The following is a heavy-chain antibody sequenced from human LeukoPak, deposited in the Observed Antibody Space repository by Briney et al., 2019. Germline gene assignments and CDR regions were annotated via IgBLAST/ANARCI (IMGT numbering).Heavy chain of an antibody. D-gene: IGHD4-17*01. CDR2: IYTSGTT. Sequence: SETLSLTCCISGASISTYYWTWMRHPAGEGLEWIGRIYTSGTTNYTPSLKNRVTMSVDTSKNQSSSKLSSVTATDTAVYYCARGYGDYVGIENYFDYWGQGTLVTVSS. J-gene: IGHJ4*02. CDR1: GASISTYY. V-gene: IGHV4-4*07. CDR3: ARGYGDYVGIENYFDY.